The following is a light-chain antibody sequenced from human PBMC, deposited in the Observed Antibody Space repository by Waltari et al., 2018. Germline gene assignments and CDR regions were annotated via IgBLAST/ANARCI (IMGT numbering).Light chain of an antibody. J-gene: IGLJ1*01. CDR3: QSADSTGTYYV. V-gene: IGLV3-25*03. CDR1: ALPKQS. CDR2: KDE. Sequence: SYELTQPPSVSVYPGQTARITCSGDALPKQSVYWYQQKPGQAPVLFLYKDEERPSGIPERFSGSSSGTTATLTISGVQAEDEADYYCQSADSTGTYYVFAAGTKVTVL.